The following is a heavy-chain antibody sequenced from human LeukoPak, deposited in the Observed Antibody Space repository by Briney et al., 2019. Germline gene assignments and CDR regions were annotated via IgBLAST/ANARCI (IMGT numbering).Heavy chain of an antibody. J-gene: IGHJ4*02. V-gene: IGHV3-74*01. CDR2: INSDGSST. D-gene: IGHD3-3*01. CDR1: GFTFGSYS. Sequence: GGSLRLSCAASGFTFGSYSMTWVRQAPGKGLEWVSRINSDGSSTSYADSVKGRFTISRDNAKNTLYLQMNSLRAEDTAVYYCASGSEAGYYDYPDYWGQGTLVTVSS. CDR3: ASGSEAGYYDYPDY.